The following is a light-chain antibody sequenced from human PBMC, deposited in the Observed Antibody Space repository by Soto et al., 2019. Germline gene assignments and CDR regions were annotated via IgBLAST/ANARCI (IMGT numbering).Light chain of an antibody. CDR1: NIGSKT. Sequence: SYELTQPPSVSVAPGQTARITCGGHNIGSKTVHWYQQMPGQAPVLVIYDDSDRPSGIPERFSGSNSGNTATLTISRVEAGDGAVYYCQVWDTTSDQLYVFGTGTKVTVL. J-gene: IGLJ1*01. V-gene: IGLV3-21*02. CDR3: QVWDTTSDQLYV. CDR2: DDS.